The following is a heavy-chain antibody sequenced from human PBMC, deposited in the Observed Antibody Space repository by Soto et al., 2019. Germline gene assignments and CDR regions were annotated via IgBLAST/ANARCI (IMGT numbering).Heavy chain of an antibody. V-gene: IGHV3-30*18. Sequence: QVQLVESGGGVVQPGRSLRLSCAASGFTFSSYGMHWVRQAPCKGLEWVAIISYDGSNKYYADSVKGRFTISRDNSKNTLYLQMNSLRAEDTAVYYCAKGLYGSGSYSIDYWGQGTLVTVSS. D-gene: IGHD3-10*01. CDR3: AKGLYGSGSYSIDY. CDR2: ISYDGSNK. CDR1: GFTFSSYG. J-gene: IGHJ4*02.